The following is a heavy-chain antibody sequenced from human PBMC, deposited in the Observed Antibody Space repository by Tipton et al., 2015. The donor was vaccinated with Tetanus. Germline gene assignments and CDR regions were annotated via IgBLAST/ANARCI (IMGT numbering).Heavy chain of an antibody. CDR1: GGGFSKFA. CDR2: ISPYNGNT. CDR3: ARDYSIPYYIDN. Sequence: QSGPEVKKPGSSVKVSCRASGGGFSKFAISWVRQAPGQGLEWVGWISPYNGNTNYGQKFQGRVTTTTEASTSTAYMELRSLRSDDTAVYFCARDYSIPYYIDNWGQGTRVIVSS. D-gene: IGHD4-11*01. J-gene: IGHJ4*02. V-gene: IGHV1-18*01.